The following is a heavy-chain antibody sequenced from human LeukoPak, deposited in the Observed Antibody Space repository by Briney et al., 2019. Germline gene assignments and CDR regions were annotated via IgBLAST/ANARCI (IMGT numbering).Heavy chain of an antibody. V-gene: IGHV1-2*02. CDR2: INPNSGGT. Sequence: ASVKVSCKASGYTFTGYYMHWVRQAPGQGLEWMGWINPNSGGTDYAQKFQGRVTMTRDTSISTAYMELSRLRSDDTAVYYCARVRSAARLAPLGYWGQGTLVTVSS. CDR1: GYTFTGYY. CDR3: ARVRSAARLAPLGY. J-gene: IGHJ4*02. D-gene: IGHD6-6*01.